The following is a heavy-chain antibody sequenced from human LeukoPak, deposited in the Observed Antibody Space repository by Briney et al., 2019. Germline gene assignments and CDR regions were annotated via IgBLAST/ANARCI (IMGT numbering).Heavy chain of an antibody. V-gene: IGHV1-24*01. Sequence: GASVKVSCKVSGYTLTELSMHWVRQAPGKGLEWMGGFDPEDGETIYAQKFQGRVTMTDDTSTDTAYMELSSLRSEDTAVYYCATDWHRRRNYGYWYFDLWGRGTLVTVSS. CDR2: FDPEDGET. J-gene: IGHJ2*01. CDR1: GYTLTELS. D-gene: IGHD4-17*01. CDR3: ATDWHRRRNYGYWYFDL.